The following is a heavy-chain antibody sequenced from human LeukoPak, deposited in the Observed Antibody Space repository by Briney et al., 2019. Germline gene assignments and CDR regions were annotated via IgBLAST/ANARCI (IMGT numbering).Heavy chain of an antibody. J-gene: IGHJ6*02. Sequence: SETLSLTCTVSGGSISSYYWSWIRQPAGKGLEWIGRIYTSGSTNYNPSLKSRVTMSVDTSKNQFSLKLSSVTAADTAVYYCARGELRYSLGYGMDVWGQGTTVTVSS. CDR1: GGSISSYY. D-gene: IGHD3-9*01. V-gene: IGHV4-4*07. CDR2: IYTSGST. CDR3: ARGELRYSLGYGMDV.